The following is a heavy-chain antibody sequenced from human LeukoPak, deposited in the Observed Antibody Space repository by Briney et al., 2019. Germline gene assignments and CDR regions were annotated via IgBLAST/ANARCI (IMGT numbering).Heavy chain of an antibody. CDR2: INPSGGST. CDR3: ARGTGDYDLFFDY. D-gene: IGHD4-17*01. J-gene: IGHJ4*02. CDR1: GYTFTSYY. Sequence: ASVKVSCKASGYTFTSYYMHWVRQAPGQGLEWMGIINPSGGSTSYAQKFQGRVTMTTDTSTSTAYMELRSLRSDDTAVYYCARGTGDYDLFFDYWGQGTLVTVSS. V-gene: IGHV1-46*01.